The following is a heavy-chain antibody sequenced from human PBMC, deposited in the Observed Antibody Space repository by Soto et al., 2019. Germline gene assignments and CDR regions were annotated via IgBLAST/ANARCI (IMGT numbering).Heavy chain of an antibody. D-gene: IGHD2-15*01. Sequence: EVQLVESGGGLVQPGGSLRLSCAASGFTFSSYSVNWVRQAPGKGLEWVSYISSSSSTIYYADSVKGRFTISRDNAKNSLYLQMNSLRAEDTAVYYCARCWVAAHFDYWGQGTLVTVSS. CDR2: ISSSSSTI. CDR3: ARCWVAAHFDY. V-gene: IGHV3-48*01. CDR1: GFTFSSYS. J-gene: IGHJ4*02.